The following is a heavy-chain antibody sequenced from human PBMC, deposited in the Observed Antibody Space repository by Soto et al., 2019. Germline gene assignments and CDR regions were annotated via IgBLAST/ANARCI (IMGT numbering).Heavy chain of an antibody. CDR3: ARGGYYYDSSGFDY. D-gene: IGHD3-22*01. Sequence: LRLSCAASGFTFSSYSMNWVRQAPGKGLEWVSYISSSSSTIYYADSVKGRFTISRDNAKNSLYLQMNSLRDEDTAVYYCARGGYYYDSSGFDYWGQGTLVTVSS. CDR1: GFTFSSYS. CDR2: ISSSSSTI. J-gene: IGHJ4*02. V-gene: IGHV3-48*02.